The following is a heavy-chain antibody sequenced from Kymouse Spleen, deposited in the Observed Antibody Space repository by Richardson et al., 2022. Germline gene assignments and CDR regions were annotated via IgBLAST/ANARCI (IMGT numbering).Heavy chain of an antibody. J-gene: IGHJ4*02. V-gene: IGHV4-39*01. CDR2: IYYSGST. Sequence: QLQLQESGPGLVKPSETLSLTCTVSGGSISSSSYYWGWIRQPPGKGLEWIGSIYYSGSTYYNPSLKSRVTISVDTSKNQFSLKLSSVTAADTAVYYCARQDYYGSGSYFDYWGQGTLVTVSS. D-gene: IGHD3-10*01. CDR1: GGSISSSSYY. CDR3: ARQDYYGSGSYFDY.